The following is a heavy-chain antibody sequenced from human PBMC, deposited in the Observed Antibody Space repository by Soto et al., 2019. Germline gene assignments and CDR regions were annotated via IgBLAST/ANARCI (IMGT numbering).Heavy chain of an antibody. CDR3: AGMPVTTTNWLDP. D-gene: IGHD3-22*01. CDR1: VGSFSSGNYY. V-gene: IGHV4-61*01. J-gene: IGHJ5*02. CDR2: IYYTGRT. Sequence: SESLSLTCTVSVGSFSSGNYYWSWILQPPGKGLDWIGYIYYTGRTNYNPSLKSRVTMSLDTSKNQFSLKLDSVTAADTAIYYCAGMPVTTTNWLDPWGQGTLVTVSS.